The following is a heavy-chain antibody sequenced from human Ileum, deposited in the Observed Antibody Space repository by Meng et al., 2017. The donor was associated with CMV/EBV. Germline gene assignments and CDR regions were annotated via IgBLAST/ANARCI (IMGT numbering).Heavy chain of an antibody. CDR2: ITQSGTTGT. V-gene: IGHV4-34*01. D-gene: IGHD3-10*01. CDR1: GGSXXGYY. J-gene: IGHJ4*02. Sequence: REXGCSXLLKPSASLXLPCAIYGGSXXGYYWTWFRQPPGKELEWIGEITQSGTTGTNNNPSLKSRVTLSGDTSNSQFSLKMTSVTAADTAVYYCARGLASGWPDYWGQGTLVTVSS. CDR3: ARGLASGWPDY.